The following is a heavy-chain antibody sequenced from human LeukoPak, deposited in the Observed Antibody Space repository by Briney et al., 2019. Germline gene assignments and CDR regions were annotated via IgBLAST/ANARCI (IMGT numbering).Heavy chain of an antibody. CDR2: IYYSGST. CDR1: GGSISSSSYY. CDR3: ARPSGAVAGPYFDC. J-gene: IGHJ4*02. D-gene: IGHD6-19*01. Sequence: PSETLSLTCTVSGGSISSSSYYWGWIRQPPGKGLEWIGSIYYSGSTYYNPSLKSRVTISVDTSKNQFSLKLSSVTAADTAVYYCARPSGAVAGPYFDCWGQGTLVTVSS. V-gene: IGHV4-39*01.